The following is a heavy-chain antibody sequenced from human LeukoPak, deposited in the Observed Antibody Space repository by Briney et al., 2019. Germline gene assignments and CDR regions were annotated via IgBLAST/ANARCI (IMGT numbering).Heavy chain of an antibody. CDR1: GGSISESGYY. CDR3: VRYSSGWPFDY. J-gene: IGHJ4*01. CDR2: IFYSGNT. D-gene: IGHD6-19*01. V-gene: IGHV4-39*01. Sequence: SETLSLTCAASGGSISESGYYWGWIRQPPGKGLEWIGRIFYSGNTYYNPSLNSRVSMSVDTSQNQFSLKLNSVNAADTAVYFCVRYSSGWPFDYWGRGSLVTVSS.